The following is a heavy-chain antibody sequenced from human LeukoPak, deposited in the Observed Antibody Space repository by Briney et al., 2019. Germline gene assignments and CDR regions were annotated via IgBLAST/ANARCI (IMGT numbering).Heavy chain of an antibody. CDR3: ARLHYYDRGFDP. J-gene: IGHJ5*02. V-gene: IGHV4-39*01. CDR1: GGSISSSSYY. Sequence: SETLSLTCTVSGGSISSSSYYWGWIRQPPGKGLEWIGSIYYSGSTYYNPSLKSRVTISVDTSKNQFSLKLSSVTAADTAVYYCARLHYYDRGFDPWGQGTLVTVSS. D-gene: IGHD3-22*01. CDR2: IYYSGST.